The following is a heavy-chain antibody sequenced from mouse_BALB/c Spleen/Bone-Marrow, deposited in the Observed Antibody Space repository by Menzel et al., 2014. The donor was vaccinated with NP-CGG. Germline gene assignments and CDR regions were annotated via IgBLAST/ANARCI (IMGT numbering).Heavy chain of an antibody. CDR1: GFTFNANA. V-gene: IGHV10S3*01. Sequence: VQLKDSGGGLVQPKGSLRLSCAAPGFTFNANAMNWVRQAPGKGLEWVARIRRESNNYATYYADSVKDRFTISRDDSQSMLYLQMNNLKTEDTAMYYCVGYPFAYWGQGTLVTVSA. D-gene: IGHD2-2*01. CDR3: VGYPFAY. J-gene: IGHJ3*01. CDR2: IRRESNNYAT.